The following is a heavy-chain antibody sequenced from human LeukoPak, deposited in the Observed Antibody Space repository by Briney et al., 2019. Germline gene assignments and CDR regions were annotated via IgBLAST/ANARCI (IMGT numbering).Heavy chain of an antibody. Sequence: GGSLRLSCAASGFTFSSYAMSWVRQAPGKGLEWVSAISGSGGSTYYADSVKGRFTISRDNSKNTLYLQMNSLRAEDTAVYYCAKSGGYYDSSGYYTDSYWGQGTLVTVSS. CDR1: GFTFSSYA. D-gene: IGHD3-22*01. J-gene: IGHJ4*02. V-gene: IGHV3-23*01. CDR2: ISGSGGST. CDR3: AKSGGYYDSSGYYTDSY.